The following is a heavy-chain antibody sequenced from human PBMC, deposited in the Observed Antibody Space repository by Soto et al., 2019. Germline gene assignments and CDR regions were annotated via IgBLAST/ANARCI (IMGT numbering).Heavy chain of an antibody. Sequence: QVQLVESGGGVVQPGRSLRLSCAASGFTFSSYAMHWVRRAPGKGLEWMAVMSYDGSNKYYADSVKGRFTISRDNSKNTLYLQMTSLRPEVTALYYCAGDGGAYWGQGTLVIVSS. V-gene: IGHV3-30-3*01. CDR2: MSYDGSNK. D-gene: IGHD3-16*01. J-gene: IGHJ4*02. CDR3: AGDGGAY. CDR1: GFTFSSYA.